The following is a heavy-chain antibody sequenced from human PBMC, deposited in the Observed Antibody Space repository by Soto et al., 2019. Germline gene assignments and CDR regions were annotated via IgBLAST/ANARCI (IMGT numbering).Heavy chain of an antibody. D-gene: IGHD1-26*01. Sequence: PGGSLRLSCAASGFTFSSYAMTWVRQAPGKGLEWVSAISGSGGSTYYADSVKGQFTISRDNSKNTLYLQMNSLRAEDTAVYYCAKGLYGGSYFDYWGQGTLVTVSS. J-gene: IGHJ4*02. CDR2: ISGSGGST. CDR1: GFTFSSYA. V-gene: IGHV3-23*01. CDR3: AKGLYGGSYFDY.